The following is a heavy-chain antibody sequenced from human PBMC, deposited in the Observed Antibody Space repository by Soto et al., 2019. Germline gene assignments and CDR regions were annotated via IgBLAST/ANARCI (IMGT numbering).Heavy chain of an antibody. D-gene: IGHD2-2*01. CDR3: ARHAVVPYQLLEVIFDY. Sequence: SETLSLTCTVSGGSISSYYWSWIRQPPGKLFEWFGYIYYSGSTNYNPSLKSRVTISVDTSNNQFSLKLSSVTAADTAVYYCARHAVVPYQLLEVIFDYWGQGTLVTVSS. V-gene: IGHV4-59*08. CDR1: GGSISSYY. J-gene: IGHJ4*02. CDR2: IYYSGST.